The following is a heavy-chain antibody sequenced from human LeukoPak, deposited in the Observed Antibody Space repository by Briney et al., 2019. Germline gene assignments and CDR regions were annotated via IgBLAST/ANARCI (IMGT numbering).Heavy chain of an antibody. CDR1: GFTFSSYA. CDR3: AKGAIDYYYYYGMDV. V-gene: IGHV3-23*01. D-gene: IGHD2-21*01. CDR2: ISGSGGST. Sequence: GGSLRLSCAASGFTFSSYAMSWVRQAPGKGLEWVSAISGSGGSTYYADSVKGRFTICRDNSKNTLYLQMNSLRAEDTAVYYCAKGAIDYYYYYGMDVWGQGSTVTVSS. J-gene: IGHJ6*02.